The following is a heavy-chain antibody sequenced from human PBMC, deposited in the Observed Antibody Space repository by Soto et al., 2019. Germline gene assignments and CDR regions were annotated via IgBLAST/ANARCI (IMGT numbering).Heavy chain of an antibody. D-gene: IGHD3-10*01. CDR3: ARGAPGC. J-gene: IGHJ4*02. V-gene: IGHV4-34*02. Sequence: QVQLQQRGAGLLKPSETLSLTCAVYGGSFRGYYWSWIRQPPGKGLEWIGDIDYSGRTNYNPSLKSGVTISIDTCKNQFPLSRRSVTAEDTVLYYCARGAPGCWGQGSLVTVSS. CDR2: IDYSGRT. CDR1: GGSFRGYY.